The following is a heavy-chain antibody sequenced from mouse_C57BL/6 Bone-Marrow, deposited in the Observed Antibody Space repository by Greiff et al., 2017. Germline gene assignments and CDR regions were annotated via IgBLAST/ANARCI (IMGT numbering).Heavy chain of an antibody. CDR2: IDPSDSYT. J-gene: IGHJ3*01. Sequence: QQSCKASGYTFTSYWMHWVKQRPGQGLEWIGEIDPSDSYTNYNQKFKGKSTLTVDKSSSTAYMQLSSLTSEDSAVYYCARGSSYGFAYWGQGTLVTVSA. V-gene: IGHV1-69*01. CDR3: ARGSSYGFAY. D-gene: IGHD1-1*01. CDR1: GYTFTSYW.